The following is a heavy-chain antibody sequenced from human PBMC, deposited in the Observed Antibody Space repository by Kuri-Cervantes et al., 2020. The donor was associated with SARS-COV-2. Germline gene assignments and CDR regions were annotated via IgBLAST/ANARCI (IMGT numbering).Heavy chain of an antibody. CDR1: GYTFTGYY. Sequence: APVKVSCKASGYTFTGYYMHWVRQAPGQGLEWMGWINPNSGGTNYAQKFQGRVTMTRDTSISTAYMELSGLRSEDTAVYYCVRGNSGSYYAHWGQGTLVTVSS. D-gene: IGHD1-26*01. CDR3: VRGNSGSYYAH. V-gene: IGHV1-2*02. J-gene: IGHJ4*02. CDR2: INPNSGGT.